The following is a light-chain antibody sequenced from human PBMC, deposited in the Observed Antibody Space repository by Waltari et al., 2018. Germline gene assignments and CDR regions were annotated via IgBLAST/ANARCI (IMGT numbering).Light chain of an antibody. V-gene: IGLV3-19*01. J-gene: IGLJ2*01. CDR3: HSRDASGVAGS. CDR2: DKN. CDR1: SLRSYY. Sequence: SSELTQDPAVSVAMGQTVRITCQGDSLRSYYASWYQPRPGQAPKLVMYDKNTRPSGVPDRFSGSSSHNTASLTITGAQAEDEASYYCHSRDASGVAGSFGGGTKLTVL.